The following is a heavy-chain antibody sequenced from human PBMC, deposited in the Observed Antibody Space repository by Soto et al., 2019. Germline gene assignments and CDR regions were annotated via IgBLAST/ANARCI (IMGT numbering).Heavy chain of an antibody. V-gene: IGHV3-30-3*01. CDR3: ASRSSGWYALPYYYYGMVV. D-gene: IGHD6-19*01. CDR2: ISYDGSNK. Sequence: QVQLVESGGGVVQPGRSLRLSCAASGFTFSSYAMHWVRQAPGKGLEWVAVISYDGSNKYYADSVKGRFTISRDNSKNTLYLQMNSLRAEDTAVYYCASRSSGWYALPYYYYGMVVWGQGTTVTVSS. J-gene: IGHJ6*02. CDR1: GFTFSSYA.